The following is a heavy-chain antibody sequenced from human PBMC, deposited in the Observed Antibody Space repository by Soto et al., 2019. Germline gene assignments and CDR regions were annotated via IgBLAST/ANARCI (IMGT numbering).Heavy chain of an antibody. CDR3: SGDPSGDDEGDWYHGVDV. CDR2: IYINGST. V-gene: IGHV3-53*01. J-gene: IGHJ6*02. CDR1: GFSVSSNY. Sequence: PGGSLRLSCAASGFSVSSNYMSWVRQAPGEGLEWVAIIYINGSTDYADSVQGRFSVSRDIYKNTLFLQMNNLRAEDTAVYFCSGDPSGDDEGDWYHGVDVWGQGTTVTVSS. D-gene: IGHD5-12*01.